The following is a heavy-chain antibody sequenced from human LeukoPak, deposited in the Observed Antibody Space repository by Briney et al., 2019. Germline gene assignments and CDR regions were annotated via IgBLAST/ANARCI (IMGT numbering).Heavy chain of an antibody. D-gene: IGHD2-2*02. CDR3: ARGPYCSSTSCYRGDWFDP. CDR1: GGTFSNYA. J-gene: IGHJ5*02. V-gene: IGHV1-69*05. Sequence: SVKVSCKASGGTFSNYAISWVRQAPGQGLEWMGGIIPIFGTANYAQKFQGRVTITTDESTSTAYMELSSLRSEDTAVYYCARGPYCSSTSCYRGDWFDPWGQGTLVTVSS. CDR2: IIPIFGTA.